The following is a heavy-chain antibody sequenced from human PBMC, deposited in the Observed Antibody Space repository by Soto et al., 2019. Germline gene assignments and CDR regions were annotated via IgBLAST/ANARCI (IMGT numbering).Heavy chain of an antibody. J-gene: IGHJ4*01. CDR3: ARDVLDISAH. V-gene: IGHV3-74*01. Sequence: EVQLVESGGGLVQPGGSLRLSCAASGFTFSSHWMHWVRQAPGKGLMWVARIKTDGSIISYADSVKGRFTISRDNAKNTLYLQMNSRRVEDTAMYDCARDVLDISAHCGRGTLVTVSS. D-gene: IGHD1-1*01. CDR1: GFTFSSHW. CDR2: IKTDGSII.